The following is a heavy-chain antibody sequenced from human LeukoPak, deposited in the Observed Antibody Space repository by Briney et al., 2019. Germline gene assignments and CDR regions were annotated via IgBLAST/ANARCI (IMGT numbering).Heavy chain of an antibody. CDR2: IYYSGST. V-gene: IGHV4-59*01. CDR1: GGSISSYY. D-gene: IGHD5-24*01. CDR3: ARGGVEMATISPSFDY. J-gene: IGHJ4*02. Sequence: SETLSLTCTVSGGSISSYYWGWIRQPPGKGLEWIGYIYYSGSTNYNPSLKSRVTISVDTSKNQFSLKLSSVTAADTAVYYCARGGVEMATISPSFDYWGQGTLVTVSS.